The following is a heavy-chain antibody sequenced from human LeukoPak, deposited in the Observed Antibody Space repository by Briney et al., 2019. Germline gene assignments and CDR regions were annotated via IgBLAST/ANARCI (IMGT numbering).Heavy chain of an antibody. CDR1: GGSFSGYY. Sequence: SETLSLTCAVYGGSFSGYYWSWIRQPPGKGLEWIGEINHSGSTNYNPSLKSRVTISVDTSKNQFSLKLSSVTAADTAVYYCARGLGGYYYGSGSYSYYYYMDVWGKGTTVTVSS. CDR3: ARGLGGYYYGSGSYSYYYYMDV. CDR2: INHSGST. J-gene: IGHJ6*03. V-gene: IGHV4-34*01. D-gene: IGHD3-10*01.